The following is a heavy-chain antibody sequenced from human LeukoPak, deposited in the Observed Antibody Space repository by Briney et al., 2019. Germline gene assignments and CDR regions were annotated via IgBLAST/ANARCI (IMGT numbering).Heavy chain of an antibody. D-gene: IGHD4-23*01. Sequence: PGRSLRLSCAASGFTFDDYAMHWVRQAPGKGLEWVSGISWNSGSIGYADSVKGRVTISRDSSKNTLYLQMNDLRAEDTAVYYCAGFGGYSFWGQGTLVSVSS. J-gene: IGHJ4*02. CDR3: AGFGGYSF. V-gene: IGHV3-9*01. CDR2: ISWNSGSI. CDR1: GFTFDDYA.